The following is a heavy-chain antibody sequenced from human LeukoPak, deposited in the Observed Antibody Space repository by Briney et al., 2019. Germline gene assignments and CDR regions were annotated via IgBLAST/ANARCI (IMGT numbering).Heavy chain of an antibody. J-gene: IGHJ4*02. CDR1: GFTFSSYN. CDR2: ISNSSSYI. CDR3: ARDHSGSYYDYFDY. Sequence: GGSLRLSCAASGFTFSSYNMNWVRQAPGKGLEWVSSISNSSSYIYYADSVKGRFTISRDNAENSLYLQMNSLRVEDTAMYYCARDHSGSYYDYFDYWGQGTLVTISS. D-gene: IGHD1-26*01. V-gene: IGHV3-21*01.